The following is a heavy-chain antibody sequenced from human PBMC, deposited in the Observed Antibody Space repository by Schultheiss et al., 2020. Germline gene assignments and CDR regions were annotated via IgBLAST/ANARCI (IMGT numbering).Heavy chain of an antibody. J-gene: IGHJ4*02. CDR1: GFTFGDYH. V-gene: IGHV3-30-3*01. D-gene: IGHD6-19*01. CDR2: ISYDGSNK. CDR3: SVAGDDY. Sequence: GGSLRLSCTTSGFTFGDYHMSWFRQAPGKGLEWVAVISYDGSNKYYADSVKGRFTISRDNSKNTLYLQMNSLRAEDTAVYYCSVAGDDYWGQGTLVTVSS.